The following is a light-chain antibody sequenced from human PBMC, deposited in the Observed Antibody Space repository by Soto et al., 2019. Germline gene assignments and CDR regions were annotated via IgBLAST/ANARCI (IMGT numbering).Light chain of an antibody. CDR1: QSVSNNY. Sequence: EILLTQSPGTLSLSPGERATLSCRASQSVSNNYLAWYKQKPGQAPRLLIYGASNRATGIPDSFSGSGSGTEFTLTISRMEPEDFAVYYCQQYGSSGTFGHGTQVDIK. CDR3: QQYGSSGT. J-gene: IGKJ1*01. CDR2: GAS. V-gene: IGKV3-20*01.